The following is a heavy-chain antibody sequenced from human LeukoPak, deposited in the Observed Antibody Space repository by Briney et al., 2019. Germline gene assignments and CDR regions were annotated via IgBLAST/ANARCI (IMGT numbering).Heavy chain of an antibody. CDR3: AREHGEYNWNDC. V-gene: IGHV4-38-2*02. CDR2: IYHSGST. CDR1: GYSISSGYY. Sequence: SETLSLTCTVSGYSISSGYYWGWIQQPPGKGLEWIGSIYHSGSTYYNPSLKSRVTISVDTSKNQFSLKLSSVTAADTAVYYCAREHGEYNWNDCWGQGTLVTVSS. J-gene: IGHJ5*01.